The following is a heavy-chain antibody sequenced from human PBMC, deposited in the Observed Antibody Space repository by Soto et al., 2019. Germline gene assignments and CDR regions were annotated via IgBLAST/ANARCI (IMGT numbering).Heavy chain of an antibody. CDR3: ASSTVMGN. CDR2: ITSSGSTI. Sequence: QSGGSLRLSCAASGFTFSSSEMNWVRQAPGKGLEWISYITSSGSTIYYADSVKGRFTISRDNAKNSLYLQMNSLRAEDMAVYYCASSTVMGNWGQGTLVTVSS. D-gene: IGHD5-18*01. CDR1: GFTFSSSE. J-gene: IGHJ4*02. V-gene: IGHV3-48*03.